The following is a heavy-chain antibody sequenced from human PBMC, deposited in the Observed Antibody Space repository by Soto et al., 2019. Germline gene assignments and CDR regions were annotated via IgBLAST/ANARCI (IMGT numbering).Heavy chain of an antibody. D-gene: IGHD3-22*01. CDR2: ISYDGSNK. Sequence: PGGSLRLSCAASGFTFSSYAMHWVRQAPGKGLEWVAVISYDGSNKYYADSVKGRFTISRDNSKNTLYLQMNSLRAEDTAVYYCARARGITMIVVVTSPRYFGMDVWGQGTTVTVSS. CDR3: ARARGITMIVVVTSPRYFGMDV. V-gene: IGHV3-30-3*01. CDR1: GFTFSSYA. J-gene: IGHJ6*02.